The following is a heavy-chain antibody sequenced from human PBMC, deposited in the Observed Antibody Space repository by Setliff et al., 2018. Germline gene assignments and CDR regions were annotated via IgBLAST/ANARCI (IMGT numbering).Heavy chain of an antibody. J-gene: IGHJ4*02. CDR2: VYWDDDK. D-gene: IGHD2-8*02. CDR3: SHTSGWGNSACFDY. Sequence: SGPTLVNPRQTLTLTCTFSGFSFTTGPVGVAWTRQPPGKAPEWLALVYWDDDKRYDTSLKSRRTITKDTSKNQVVLTMTNMDPVDTATYFCSHTSGWGNSACFDYWGQGVLVTVSS. CDR1: GFSFTTGPVG. V-gene: IGHV2-5*05.